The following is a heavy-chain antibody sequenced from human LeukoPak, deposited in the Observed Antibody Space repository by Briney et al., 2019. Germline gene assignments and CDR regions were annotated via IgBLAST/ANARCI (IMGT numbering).Heavy chain of an antibody. CDR2: IYYSGST. CDR3: ARLTKGRYFDYIFDY. CDR1: GGSVSNNDFY. J-gene: IGHJ4*02. Sequence: SETLSLTCTVSGGSVSNNDFYWVWNRPPPGKDLQWVVNIYYSGSTYYNPSLNVRVTMSIDTSKNQFSLKMTSVTAADTAVYYCARLTKGRYFDYIFDYWGQGTLFTVSS. D-gene: IGHD3-9*01. V-gene: IGHV4-39*01.